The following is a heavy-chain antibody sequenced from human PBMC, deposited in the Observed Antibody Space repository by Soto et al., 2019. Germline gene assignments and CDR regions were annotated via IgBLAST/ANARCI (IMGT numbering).Heavy chain of an antibody. V-gene: IGHV1-69*01. D-gene: IGHD2-2*01. CDR2: IIPILNSP. CDR1: GGTFGSYP. J-gene: IGHJ6*02. CDR3: AREAPYCTSATCPKFYDMDV. Sequence: SVKVSWKGSGGTFGSYPSTWVLRAPGQGLEWLGGIIPILNSPAYAQKFQARVVITADEITNTAYMELNSLRFDDTAVYYCAREAPYCTSATCPKFYDMDVWGQGTTVTVS.